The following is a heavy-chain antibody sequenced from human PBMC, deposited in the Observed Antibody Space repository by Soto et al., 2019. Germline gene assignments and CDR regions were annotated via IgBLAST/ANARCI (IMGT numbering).Heavy chain of an antibody. D-gene: IGHD6-19*01. CDR1: GLTFTTYA. J-gene: IGHJ3*02. CDR3: AKAHASGWSIPGAFDI. Sequence: EVQLLESGGGLVQPGGSLRLSCAASGLTFTTYAMTWVRQAPGKGLEWVSSVSGTGDITYYADSVKGRFTISRDNSKTTVYLQMSSLRAEDTAVYYCAKAHASGWSIPGAFDIWVQGTMVTVSS. CDR2: VSGTGDIT. V-gene: IGHV3-23*01.